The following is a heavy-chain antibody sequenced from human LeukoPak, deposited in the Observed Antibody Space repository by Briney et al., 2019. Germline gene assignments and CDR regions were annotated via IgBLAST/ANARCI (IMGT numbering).Heavy chain of an antibody. CDR2: INHRGNT. Sequence: SETLSLTCAVYGGSFIGYYWSWIRQPPCKGLDWIGEINHRGNTNYNPSLKSRVTISIDTSKNQFSLKLSYVPAADTAVYYCARAPYGDYDSAFDIWGQGTMVTVSS. CDR1: GGSFIGYY. CDR3: ARAPYGDYDSAFDI. D-gene: IGHD4-17*01. V-gene: IGHV4-34*01. J-gene: IGHJ3*02.